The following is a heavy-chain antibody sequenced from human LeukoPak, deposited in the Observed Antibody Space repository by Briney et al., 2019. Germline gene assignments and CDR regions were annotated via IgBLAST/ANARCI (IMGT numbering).Heavy chain of an antibody. CDR1: GFTFNNYA. CDR3: AKSGVVVVIPFDY. CDR2: ISGSGGST. V-gene: IGHV3-23*01. Sequence: QAGGSLRLSCAASGFTFNNYAMTWVRQAPGKGLEWVSAISGSGGSTYYADSVKGRFTISRDNSKNTLYLQMNSLRAEDTAVYYCAKSGVVVVIPFDYWGQGTLVTVSS. D-gene: IGHD3-22*01. J-gene: IGHJ4*02.